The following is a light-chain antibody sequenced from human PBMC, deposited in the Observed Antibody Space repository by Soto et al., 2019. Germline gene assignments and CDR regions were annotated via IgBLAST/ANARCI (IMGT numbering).Light chain of an antibody. V-gene: IGLV1-44*01. CDR2: TNS. CDR1: TSNIGANS. J-gene: IGLJ7*01. Sequence: QAVVTQPPSASGTPGQRVTISCSGSTSNIGANSANWYQQLPGMAPKLLIHTNSQRPSGVPDRFSGSKSGTSASLTISGLQSEDEADYYCEAWDDSLNGHAVFGGGTKLTVL. CDR3: EAWDDSLNGHAV.